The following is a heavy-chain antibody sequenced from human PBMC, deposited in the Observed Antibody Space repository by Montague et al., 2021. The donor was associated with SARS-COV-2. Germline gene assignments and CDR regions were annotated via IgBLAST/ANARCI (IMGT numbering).Heavy chain of an antibody. CDR2: ISSSSSYI. J-gene: IGHJ4*02. V-gene: IGHV3-21*01. CDR1: GFTFSSYS. Sequence: LSCAASGFTFSSYSMNWVRQAPGKGLEWVSSISSSSSYIYYADSVKGRFTISRDNAKNSLYLQMNSLRAEDTAVYYCARGVRGSGTRSLWGQGTLVTVSS. CDR3: ARGVRGSGTRSL. D-gene: IGHD2-2*01.